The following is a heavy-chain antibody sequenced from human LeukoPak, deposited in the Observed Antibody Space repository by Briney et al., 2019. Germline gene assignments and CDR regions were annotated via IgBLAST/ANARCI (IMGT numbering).Heavy chain of an antibody. V-gene: IGHV3-30*02. Sequence: PGGSLRLSCAASGFTFSSYGMHWVRQAPGKGLEWVAFIRYDGSNKYYADSVKGRFTISRDNAKNSLYLQMDSLRAEDTAVYYCARVLDNSSSRYQSLKYWGQGTLVTVSS. J-gene: IGHJ4*02. D-gene: IGHD6-25*01. CDR3: ARVLDNSSSRYQSLKY. CDR2: IRYDGSNK. CDR1: GFTFSSYG.